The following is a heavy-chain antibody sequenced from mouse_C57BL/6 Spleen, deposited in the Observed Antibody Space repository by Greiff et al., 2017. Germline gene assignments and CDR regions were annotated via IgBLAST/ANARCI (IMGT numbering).Heavy chain of an antibody. CDR1: GYTFTSYW. J-gene: IGHJ4*01. V-gene: IGHV1-50*01. CDR2: IDPSDSYT. CDR3: ARGGMDY. Sequence: QVQLQQPGAELVKPGASVKLSCKASGYTFTSYWMQWVKQRPGQGLEWIGEIDPSDSYTNYNQKFKGKATLTIDTSSSTAYMQHRSLASEDSAVYYCARGGMDYWGQGTSVTVSS.